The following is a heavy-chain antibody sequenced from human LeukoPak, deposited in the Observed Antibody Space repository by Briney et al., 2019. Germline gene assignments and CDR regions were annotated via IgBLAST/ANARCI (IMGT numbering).Heavy chain of an antibody. V-gene: IGHV3-21*01. CDR3: ARDRPPHVEGSHYYGMDV. J-gene: IGHJ6*02. CDR1: EFTFSSYT. CDR2: ISGDTTSI. Sequence: PGGSLRLSCAASEFTFSSYTMNWVRQAPGKGLEWVSSISGDTTSIYYADPVKGRFTISRDNAKNSLYLQMNSLRAEDTAVYYCARDRPPHVEGSHYYGMDVWGQGTTVTVSS.